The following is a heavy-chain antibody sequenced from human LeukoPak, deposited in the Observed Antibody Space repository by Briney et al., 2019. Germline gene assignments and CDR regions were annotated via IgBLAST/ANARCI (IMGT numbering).Heavy chain of an antibody. D-gene: IGHD3-10*01. CDR3: ARGGTLVQGVTILYGMDV. CDR2: MNPRSGNT. V-gene: IGHV1-8*01. J-gene: IGHJ6*02. Sequence: ASVKVSCKPSGDTFTSYDINWARQAPGQGLEWMGWMNPRSGNTIYTQKFQGRVAITRDTSTSTAYMELSSLRSEDTAVYYCARGGTLVQGVTILYGMDVWGQGTTVTVSS. CDR1: GDTFTSYD.